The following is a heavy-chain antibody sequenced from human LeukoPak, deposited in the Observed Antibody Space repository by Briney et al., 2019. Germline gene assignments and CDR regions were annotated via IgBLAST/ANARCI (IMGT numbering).Heavy chain of an antibody. CDR1: GGSISSSTSY. J-gene: IGHJ4*02. D-gene: IGHD3-22*01. Sequence: SETLSLTCTVSGGSISSSTSYWGWIRQPPGKGLEWIGNIYFRGSTYYNPSLKSRVTISVDTSKNQFSLKLSSVTAADTAVYYCARVTGYMIEDYFDYWGQGTLVTVSS. CDR3: ARVTGYMIEDYFDY. V-gene: IGHV4-39*07. CDR2: IYFRGST.